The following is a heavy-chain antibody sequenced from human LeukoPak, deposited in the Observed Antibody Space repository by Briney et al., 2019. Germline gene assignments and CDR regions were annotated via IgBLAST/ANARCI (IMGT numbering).Heavy chain of an antibody. J-gene: IGHJ5*02. Sequence: GGSLRLSCAASGFSFSNYDIHWVRQAPGKGLEWVAVISYDGSNQYYVDSVKGRFTISRDNSKNTLYLQMNSLRAEDTAVYYCARGVSYTGSWYVYKWFDPWGQGTLVTVSS. CDR1: GFSFSNYD. CDR2: ISYDGSNQ. V-gene: IGHV3-33*01. D-gene: IGHD6-13*01. CDR3: ARGVSYTGSWYVYKWFDP.